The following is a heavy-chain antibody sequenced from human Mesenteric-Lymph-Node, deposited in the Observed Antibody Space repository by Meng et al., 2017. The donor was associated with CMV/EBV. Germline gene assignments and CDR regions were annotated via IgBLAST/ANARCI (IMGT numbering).Heavy chain of an antibody. Sequence: LSCAASGFTCRDFAMTWVRQAPGKGLEWVSGIYTGKGGTFYADSVRGRFTVSRDDSKNTLYLQMNSLRVEDTARYYCAKGSKWVQFDNWGQGALVTVSS. D-gene: IGHD5-18*01. V-gene: IGHV3-23*03. J-gene: IGHJ4*02. CDR2: IYTGKGGT. CDR3: AKGSKWVQFDN. CDR1: GFTCRDFA.